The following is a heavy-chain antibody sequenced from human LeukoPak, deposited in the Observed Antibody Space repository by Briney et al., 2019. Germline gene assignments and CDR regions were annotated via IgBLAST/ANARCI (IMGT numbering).Heavy chain of an antibody. D-gene: IGHD4-17*01. Sequence: NPSQTLSLTCTVSGGSISSGDYYWSWIRQPPGKGLGWIGYIYYNGSTYYNPSLKSRVTISVDTSKNQFSLKLSSVTAADTAVYYCAREHYGDYVDYWGQGTLVTVSS. CDR3: AREHYGDYVDY. CDR2: IYYNGST. V-gene: IGHV4-30-4*01. J-gene: IGHJ4*02. CDR1: GGSISSGDYY.